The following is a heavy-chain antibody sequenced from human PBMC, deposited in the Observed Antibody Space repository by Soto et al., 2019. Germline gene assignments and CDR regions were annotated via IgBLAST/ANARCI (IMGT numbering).Heavy chain of an antibody. CDR1: GDSVTSHY. D-gene: IGHD2-15*01. J-gene: IGHJ6*03. Sequence: SETLSLTCSFSGDSVTSHYGTWIRQSPEKGLEWIGYMHYTGFSHYNPSLKRRVTISVDTSKNQFSLNLTSVTVADTAVYYFARHPLFSTLRVVVAARYRHYYMDVWGEGTTVTVSS. CDR2: MHYTGFS. V-gene: IGHV4-59*08. CDR3: ARHPLFSTLRVVVAARYRHYYMDV.